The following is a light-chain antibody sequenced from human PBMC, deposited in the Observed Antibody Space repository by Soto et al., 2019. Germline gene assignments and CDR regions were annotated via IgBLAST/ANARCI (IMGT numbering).Light chain of an antibody. CDR3: CSYVGATTSV. Sequence: QSVLAQPASVSGSPGQSITISCTGTSSTVGGFNVVSWYQQHPGKAPKVIIYEGIKRPSGVSNRFSGSNSGSTASLTISGLQAEDEADYSCCSYVGATTSVFGTGTKVTVL. J-gene: IGLJ1*01. CDR2: EGI. V-gene: IGLV2-23*01. CDR1: SSTVGGFNV.